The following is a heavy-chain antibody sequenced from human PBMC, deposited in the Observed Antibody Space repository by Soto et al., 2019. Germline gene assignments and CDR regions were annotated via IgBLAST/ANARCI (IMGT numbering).Heavy chain of an antibody. CDR3: ARGIFAVVDFDY. Sequence: GGSLRLSCAASGFTFSSYGMHWVRQAPGKGLEWVAVISYDGSNKYYADSVKGRFTISRDNSKNTLYLQMKSLRAEDTAVYYCARGIFAVVDFDYRGQGPLVTVA. CDR2: ISYDGSNK. CDR1: GFTFSSYG. D-gene: IGHD3-3*01. J-gene: IGHJ4*02. V-gene: IGHV3-30*03.